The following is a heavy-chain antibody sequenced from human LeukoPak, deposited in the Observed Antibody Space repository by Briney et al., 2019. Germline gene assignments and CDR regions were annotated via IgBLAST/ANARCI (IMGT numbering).Heavy chain of an antibody. CDR2: INPNSGST. J-gene: IGHJ4*02. Sequence: ASVKVSCKASGYTFTGYYMHWVRQAPGQGLEWMGWINPNSGSTNYAQKFQGRVTMTRDTPISTAFMDLSRLRSDDTAVYYCARRGNYGDYFDYRGQGTLVTVSS. CDR1: GYTFTGYY. V-gene: IGHV1-2*02. D-gene: IGHD4-17*01. CDR3: ARRGNYGDYFDY.